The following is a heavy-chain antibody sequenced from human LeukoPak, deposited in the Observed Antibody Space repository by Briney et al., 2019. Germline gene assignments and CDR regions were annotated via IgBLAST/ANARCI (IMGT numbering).Heavy chain of an antibody. V-gene: IGHV1-18*01. J-gene: IGHJ5*02. CDR1: GYSFSSCS. D-gene: IGHD1-7*01. CDR3: ARGLNWNYDLGWVAP. CDR2: ISGYSGKT. Sequence: ASVKVSCKASGYSFSSCSISWVRQAPGQGLEWMGWISGYSGKTNYAQKFQGRVTLTTDTSTSTAYMELRSLRSDDTAIYYCARGLNWNYDLGWVAPWGQGTLVAVSS.